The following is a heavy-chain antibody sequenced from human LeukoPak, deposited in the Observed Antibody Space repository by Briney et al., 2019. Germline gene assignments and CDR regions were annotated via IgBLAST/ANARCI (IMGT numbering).Heavy chain of an antibody. CDR3: ARVKGGIAAAGNYFDY. J-gene: IGHJ4*02. V-gene: IGHV3-30*19. D-gene: IGHD6-13*01. Sequence: GGSLRLSCAASGFTFSSYGMHWVRQAPGKGLEWVALVSYDGGSKYYADSVKGRITISRDNSKNTLHLQMNSLRTEDTAVYYCARVKGGIAAAGNYFDYWGQGTLVTVSS. CDR1: GFTFSSYG. CDR2: VSYDGGSK.